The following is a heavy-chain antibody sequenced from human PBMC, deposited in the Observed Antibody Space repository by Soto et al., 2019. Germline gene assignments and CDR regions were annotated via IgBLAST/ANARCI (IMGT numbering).Heavy chain of an antibody. CDR1: GFTFSSYA. J-gene: IGHJ4*02. V-gene: IGHV3-30-3*01. Sequence: GGSLRLSCAASGFTFSSYAMHWVRQAPGKGLEWVAVISYDGSNKYYADSVKGRFTISRDNSKNTLYLQMNSLRGEDTAVYYCARGDYTYYDFWSGYYIDPNYIDVWGQGTLVTVSS. D-gene: IGHD3-3*01. CDR3: ARGDYTYYDFWSGYYIDPNYIDV. CDR2: ISYDGSNK.